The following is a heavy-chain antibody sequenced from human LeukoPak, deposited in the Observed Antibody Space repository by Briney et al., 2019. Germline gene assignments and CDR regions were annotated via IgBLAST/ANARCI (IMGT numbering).Heavy chain of an antibody. CDR3: ARDQYDTWSRRGNFDS. V-gene: IGHV3-20*04. CDR1: GFTFDDYG. CDR2: INWNGGST. J-gene: IGHJ4*02. Sequence: GGSLRLSCAASGFTFDDYGMSWVRQAPGKGLEWVSGINWNGGSTGYADSVKGRFTISRDNTKNSLYLQMNSLRAEDTAVFYCARDQYDTWSRRGNFDSWGQGTLVIVSS. D-gene: IGHD3-3*01.